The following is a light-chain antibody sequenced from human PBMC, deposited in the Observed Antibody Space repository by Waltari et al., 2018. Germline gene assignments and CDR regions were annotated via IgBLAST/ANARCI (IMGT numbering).Light chain of an antibody. CDR1: QSVSSS. Sequence: EIVLTQAPATLCLSPGERAAPSCRASQSVSSSLAWYQQKPGQAPRLLIYGASSRATGIPDRFSGSGSGTDFTLTISSLEPEDFAVYYCQQYSNWWTFGQGTKVEIK. CDR2: GAS. V-gene: IGKV3-15*01. CDR3: QQYSNWWT. J-gene: IGKJ1*01.